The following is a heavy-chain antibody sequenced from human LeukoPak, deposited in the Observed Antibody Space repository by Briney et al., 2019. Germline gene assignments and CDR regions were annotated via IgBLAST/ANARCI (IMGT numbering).Heavy chain of an antibody. CDR3: ARVGGSGSFLYYFDY. J-gene: IGHJ4*02. V-gene: IGHV4-4*07. D-gene: IGHD3-10*01. CDR2: IYNGGII. Sequence: PSETLSLTCTVSGDSISRYYWSWIRQPAGKGLEWIGRIYNGGIITYNPSLKSRVTMSIDTSNNQFSLRLRFVTAADTAVYYCARVGGSGSFLYYFDYWGQGTLVTVSS. CDR1: GDSISRYY.